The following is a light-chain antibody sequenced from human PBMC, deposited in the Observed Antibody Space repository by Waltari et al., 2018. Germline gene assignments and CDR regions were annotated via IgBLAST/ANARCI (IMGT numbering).Light chain of an antibody. Sequence: EIVLTQSPGTLPLSPGVTATLSCRASQCVSRALAWYKQKPGQAPRLLIYGASNRATGIPDRFSGSGSGTDFSLTISRLDPEDVAVYYCQHYERLPATFGQGTKVEIK. CDR1: QCVSRA. J-gene: IGKJ1*01. CDR3: QHYERLPAT. CDR2: GAS. V-gene: IGKV3-20*01.